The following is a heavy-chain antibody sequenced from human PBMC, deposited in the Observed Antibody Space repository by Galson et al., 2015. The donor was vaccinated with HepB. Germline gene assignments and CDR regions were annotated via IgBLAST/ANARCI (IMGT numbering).Heavy chain of an antibody. CDR1: GFTFSAYW. J-gene: IGHJ2*01. CDR2: VTNDGRTT. Sequence: SLRLSCAASGFTFSAYWMHWVRQAPGKGLVWVSHVTNDGRTTSYADSVKGRFTISRDNAKNSLYLQMNSLRAEDTAVYYCARDGFNYGDYGGSYWYFDLWGRGTLVTVSS. D-gene: IGHD4-17*01. V-gene: IGHV3-74*01. CDR3: ARDGFNYGDYGGSYWYFDL.